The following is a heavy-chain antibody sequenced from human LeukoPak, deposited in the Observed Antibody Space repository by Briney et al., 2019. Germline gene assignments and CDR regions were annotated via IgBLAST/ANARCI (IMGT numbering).Heavy chain of an antibody. CDR2: IYTSGST. Sequence: SETLSLTCTVSGGSISSYYWSWIRQPAGKGLEWIGRIYTSGSTYYNPSLKSRVTMSVDTSKNQFSLKLSSVTAADTAVYYCASSSTSRYYYYGMDVWGQGTTVTVSS. CDR1: GGSISSYY. J-gene: IGHJ6*02. D-gene: IGHD2-2*01. V-gene: IGHV4-4*07. CDR3: ASSSTSRYYYYGMDV.